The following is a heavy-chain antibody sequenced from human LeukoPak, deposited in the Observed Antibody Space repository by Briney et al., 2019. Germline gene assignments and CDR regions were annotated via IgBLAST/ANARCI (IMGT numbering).Heavy chain of an antibody. J-gene: IGHJ4*02. Sequence: PSETLSLTCAVYGGFFSGYYWSWIRQPPGKGLEWIGSIYYGGSTYYNPSLKSRVTISVDTSKNQFSLKLSSVTAADTAVYYCARAQGDYGGNSDYWGQGTLVTVSS. CDR1: GGFFSGYY. CDR2: IYYGGST. V-gene: IGHV4-34*01. CDR3: ARAQGDYGGNSDY. D-gene: IGHD4-23*01.